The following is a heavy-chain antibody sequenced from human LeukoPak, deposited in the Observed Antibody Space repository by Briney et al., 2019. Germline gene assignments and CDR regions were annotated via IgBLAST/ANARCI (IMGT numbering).Heavy chain of an antibody. CDR1: GYTFTDYY. V-gene: IGHV1-2*02. J-gene: IGHJ5*02. CDR3: AKTGGYCSGGSCYTDWFDP. D-gene: IGHD2-15*01. CDR2: INPNSGDT. Sequence: ASVKVSCKPSGYTFTDYYMHWVRQAPGLGLEWMGWINPNSGDTNYAQKFQGRVTMTRDTSISTAYMELSRLRSDDTAVYYCAKTGGYCSGGSCYTDWFDPWGQGTLVTVSS.